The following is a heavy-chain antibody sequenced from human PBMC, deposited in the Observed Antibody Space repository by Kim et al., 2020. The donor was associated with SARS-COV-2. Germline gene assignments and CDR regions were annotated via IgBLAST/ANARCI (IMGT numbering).Heavy chain of an antibody. CDR1: GFTLNDYG. J-gene: IGHJ4*02. Sequence: GGSLRLSCAASGFTLNDYGMNWVRQAPGKGLEWISVIAPRGGNTFYADSVKGRFTIPRDISKNTLFLQMNSLRADDTAVYYCAKAVALDDGWSWYFDYWGQGSQVTVSS. CDR2: IAPRGGNT. CDR3: AKAVALDDGWSWYFDY. V-gene: IGHV3-23*01. D-gene: IGHD6-19*01.